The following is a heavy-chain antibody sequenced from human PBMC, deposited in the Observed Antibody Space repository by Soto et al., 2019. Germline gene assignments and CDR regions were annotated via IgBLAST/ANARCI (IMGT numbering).Heavy chain of an antibody. V-gene: IGHV3-48*03. CDR2: IGGSDSTI. CDR3: ARGLEYFDY. Sequence: LRLSCAASGFMFRSYEMNWVRQAPGKGLEWISYIGGSDSTIYYADSAKGRFTISRDNAKNSLYLQMNSLRAEDTAVYYCARGLEYFDYWGQGTLVTVSS. CDR1: GFMFRSYE. J-gene: IGHJ4*02. D-gene: IGHD6-19*01.